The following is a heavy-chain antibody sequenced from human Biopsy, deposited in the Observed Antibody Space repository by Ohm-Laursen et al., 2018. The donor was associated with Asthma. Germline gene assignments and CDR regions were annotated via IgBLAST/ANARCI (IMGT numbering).Heavy chain of an antibody. CDR1: GFNFHNYG. V-gene: IGHV3-30*03. CDR3: ARDGPELPTELDY. CDR2: ILFDGRKI. Sequence: SLRLSCSASGFNFHNYGMNWVRRAPGKGLEWVAQILFDGRKINYPDSVKGRSTISRDNAKNSLYLQMNSLRAEDTAVYYCARDGPELPTELDYWGPGTLVTVSS. J-gene: IGHJ4*02. D-gene: IGHD1-14*01.